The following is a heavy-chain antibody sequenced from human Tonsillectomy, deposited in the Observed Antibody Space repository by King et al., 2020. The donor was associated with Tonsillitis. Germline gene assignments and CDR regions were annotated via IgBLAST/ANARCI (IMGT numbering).Heavy chain of an antibody. V-gene: IGHV4-31*03. CDR3: AREHRATWHYFDY. D-gene: IGHD5-24*01. CDR1: GGSISNDDFY. J-gene: IGHJ4*02. Sequence: QLQESGPGLVTPSQTLSLTCTVSGGSISNDDFYWSWIRQHPGKGLEWIGYIYYKGSTYYNPSLRSRVTISLDTSRNQCSLKMRSVTAADTAVYYCAREHRATWHYFDYWGQGTLVTVSS. CDR2: IYYKGST.